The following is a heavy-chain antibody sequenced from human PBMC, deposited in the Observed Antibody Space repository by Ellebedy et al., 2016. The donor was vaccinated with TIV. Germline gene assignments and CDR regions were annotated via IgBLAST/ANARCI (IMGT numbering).Heavy chain of an antibody. CDR2: VSYDGSKT. CDR1: GFTFNTYG. Sequence: GGSLRLXXAASGFTFNTYGMHWVRQAPGKGLEWVALVSYDGSKTFYADSVKGRFTISRDNSKNTLYLQMNSLRIEDTAVYYCGKDRLSRWGQGTLVTVSS. J-gene: IGHJ4*02. D-gene: IGHD2-2*01. CDR3: GKDRLSR. V-gene: IGHV3-30*18.